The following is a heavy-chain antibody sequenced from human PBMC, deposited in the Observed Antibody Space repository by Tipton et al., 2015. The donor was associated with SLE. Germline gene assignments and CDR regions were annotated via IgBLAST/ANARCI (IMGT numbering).Heavy chain of an antibody. CDR1: GGVISEYY. Sequence: TLSLTCTVSGGVISEYYWGWIRQPAGKGLEWIGRAMINGNSNYNPSLKSRVTISIDTSKNQFSLRLISVTAADTAVYYCARESIWGQGTMVTVSS. J-gene: IGHJ3*02. CDR3: ARESI. CDR2: AMINGNS. V-gene: IGHV4-4*07.